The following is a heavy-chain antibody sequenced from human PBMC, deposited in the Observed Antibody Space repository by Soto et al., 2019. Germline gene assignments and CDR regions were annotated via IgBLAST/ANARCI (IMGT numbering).Heavy chain of an antibody. J-gene: IGHJ4*02. CDR3: ARVFRTAMVLDY. CDR1: GFTFSSYE. V-gene: IGHV3-48*03. CDR2: ISSSGSTI. Sequence: LRLSCAASGFTFSSYEMNWVRQAPGKGLEWVSYISSSGSTIYYADSVKGRFTISRDNAKNSLYLQMSSLRAEDTAVYYCARVFRTAMVLDYWGQGTLVTVSS. D-gene: IGHD5-18*01.